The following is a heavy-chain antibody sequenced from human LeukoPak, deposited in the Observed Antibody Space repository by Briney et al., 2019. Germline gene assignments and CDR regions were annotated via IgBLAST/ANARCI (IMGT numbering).Heavy chain of an antibody. CDR3: ARVEGSAATRGD. Sequence: ASVKVSCKSSGYTFTAYYVHWVRQAPGQGLEWMGLIKANSGGTIYAQMFRGRVTMTRDTSISTAYMELSRLTSDATAVYCCARVEGSAATRGDWGQGTLVTVSS. CDR2: IKANSGGT. CDR1: GYTFTAYY. J-gene: IGHJ4*02. D-gene: IGHD1-7*01. V-gene: IGHV1-2*02.